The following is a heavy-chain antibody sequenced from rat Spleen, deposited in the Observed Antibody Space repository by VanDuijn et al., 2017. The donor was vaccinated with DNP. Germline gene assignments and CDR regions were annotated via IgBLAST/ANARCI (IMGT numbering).Heavy chain of an antibody. CDR2: IFYDGSST. Sequence: EVQLVESGGGLVQPGRSLKLSCAASGFTFSDNNMAWVRQAPKKGLEWVATIFYDGSSTYYRDSVKGRFTISRDIAKSTLYLQMDSLRSEDTATYYCARRWYGSFGYWGQGLMVTISS. V-gene: IGHV5-7*01. CDR1: GFTFSDNN. CDR3: ARRWYGSFGY. J-gene: IGHJ2*01. D-gene: IGHD1-8*01.